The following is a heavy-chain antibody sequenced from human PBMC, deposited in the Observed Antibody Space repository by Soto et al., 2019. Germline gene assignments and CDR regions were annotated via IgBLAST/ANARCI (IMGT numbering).Heavy chain of an antibody. CDR1: GYSFTSYW. D-gene: IGHD6-13*01. CDR3: ARPRSSSWTNHNYYYYGMDV. Sequence: EVQLVQSGAEVKKPGESLRISCKGSGYSFTSYWISWVRQMPGKGLEWMGRIDPSDSYTNYSPSFQGHVTISADKSISTAYLQWSSLKASDTAMYYCARPRSSSWTNHNYYYYGMDVWGQGTTVTVSS. CDR2: IDPSDSYT. J-gene: IGHJ6*02. V-gene: IGHV5-10-1*03.